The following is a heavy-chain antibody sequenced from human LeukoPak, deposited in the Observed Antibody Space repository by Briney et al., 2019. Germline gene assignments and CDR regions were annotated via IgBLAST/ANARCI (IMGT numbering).Heavy chain of an antibody. Sequence: SVKVSCKASGGTFSSYTISWVRQAPGQGLEWMGKIIPILGIANYAQKFQGRVTITADKSTSTAYMELSSLRSEDTAVYYCARYYYDSSGPGAFDPWGQGTLVTVSS. CDR2: IIPILGIA. CDR3: ARYYYDSSGPGAFDP. J-gene: IGHJ5*02. V-gene: IGHV1-69*02. D-gene: IGHD3-22*01. CDR1: GGTFSSYT.